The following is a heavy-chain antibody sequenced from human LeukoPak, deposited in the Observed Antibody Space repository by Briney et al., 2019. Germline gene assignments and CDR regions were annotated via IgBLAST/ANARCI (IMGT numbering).Heavy chain of an antibody. D-gene: IGHD4-4*01. Sequence: GGSLRLSCAASGFTFSSYAMHWVRQAPGKGLEWVAVISYDGSNKYYADSVKGRFTISRDNSKNTLYLQMNSLRAEDTAVYYCARATSYSTVTTYFDYWGQGTLVTVPS. CDR1: GFTFSSYA. J-gene: IGHJ4*02. CDR3: ARATSYSTVTTYFDY. V-gene: IGHV3-30-3*01. CDR2: ISYDGSNK.